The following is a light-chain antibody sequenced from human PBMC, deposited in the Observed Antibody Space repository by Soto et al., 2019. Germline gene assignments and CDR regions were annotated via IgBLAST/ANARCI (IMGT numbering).Light chain of an antibody. CDR1: SSNIGADYD. CDR2: ANT. V-gene: IGLV1-40*01. Sequence: QSALTQPPSVSGAPGQRVTISCTGSSSNIGADYDVHWYQQLPGAAPKLLIRANTHRPSGVPDRFSASKSGTSASLAITGLQADDEADYYCSTFAVSPVIFGGGTKLTVL. J-gene: IGLJ2*01. CDR3: STFAVSPVI.